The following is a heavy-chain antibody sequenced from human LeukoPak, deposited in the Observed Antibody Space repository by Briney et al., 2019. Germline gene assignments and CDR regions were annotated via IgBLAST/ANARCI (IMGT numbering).Heavy chain of an antibody. V-gene: IGHV1-2*02. Sequence: ASVKVSCKASGYTFTGYYMHWVRQAPGQGLEWMGWINPNSGGTNYAQKFQGRVTMTRDTSISTAYMELSRLRSDDTAVYYCAREAILSIAAPANPHFAHWGQGPLVTASS. CDR3: AREAILSIAAPANPHFAH. CDR1: GYTFTGYY. J-gene: IGHJ4*02. CDR2: INPNSGGT. D-gene: IGHD6-13*01.